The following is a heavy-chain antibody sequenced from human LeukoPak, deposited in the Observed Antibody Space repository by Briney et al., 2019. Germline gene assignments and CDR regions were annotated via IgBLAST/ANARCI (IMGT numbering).Heavy chain of an antibody. CDR1: GYTFTSYG. CDR2: INAGNGNT. D-gene: IGHD6-13*01. Sequence: ASVKVSCKASGYTFTSYGISWVRQAPGQGLEWMGWINAGNGNTKYSQKFQGRVTITRDTSASTAYMELSSLRSEDTAVYYCAVYSSSWPNTFDYWGQGTLVTVSS. J-gene: IGHJ4*02. V-gene: IGHV1-3*01. CDR3: AVYSSSWPNTFDY.